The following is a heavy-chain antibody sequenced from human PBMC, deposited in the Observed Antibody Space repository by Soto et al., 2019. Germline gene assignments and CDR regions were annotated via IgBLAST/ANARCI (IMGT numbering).Heavy chain of an antibody. V-gene: IGHV1-69*12. CDR1: GGTFSSYT. D-gene: IGHD5-12*01. Sequence: QVQLVQSGAEVKKPGSSVTVSCKASGGTFSSYTSIWVRQAPGQGLEWMGGIIPIFGTANYAQKFQGRVTITADESTSTAYMEFSSLRSEDTAVYYCARGNHRWLQLWYFDLWGRGTLVTVSS. J-gene: IGHJ2*01. CDR3: ARGNHRWLQLWYFDL. CDR2: IIPIFGTA.